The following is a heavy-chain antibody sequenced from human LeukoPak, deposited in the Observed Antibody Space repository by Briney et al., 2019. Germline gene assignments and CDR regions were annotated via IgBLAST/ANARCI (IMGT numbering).Heavy chain of an antibody. D-gene: IGHD6-19*01. Sequence: PGGSLRLSCAASGFTFSSYSMNWVRQAPGKGLEWVSSISSSSSYIYYADSVKGRFTISRDNAKNSLYLQMNSLRAEDTAVYYCARDSYSSGWYEKNYYYYYGMDVWGKGTTVIVSS. J-gene: IGHJ6*04. V-gene: IGHV3-21*01. CDR3: ARDSYSSGWYEKNYYYYYGMDV. CDR1: GFTFSSYS. CDR2: ISSSSSYI.